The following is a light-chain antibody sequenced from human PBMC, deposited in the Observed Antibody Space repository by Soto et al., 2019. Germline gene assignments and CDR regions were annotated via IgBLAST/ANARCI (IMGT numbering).Light chain of an antibody. CDR1: QSVSSS. J-gene: IGKJ5*01. CDR2: DAS. V-gene: IGKV3-11*01. Sequence: EVVLTQSPATLSLSPWERATLSCRASQSVSSSLAWYQQKPGQAPRLLIFDASTRATGIPARFSGSGSETDFTLTISSLEPEDFAVYYCQQRSVWPPSITFGQGTRLEIK. CDR3: QQRSVWPPSIT.